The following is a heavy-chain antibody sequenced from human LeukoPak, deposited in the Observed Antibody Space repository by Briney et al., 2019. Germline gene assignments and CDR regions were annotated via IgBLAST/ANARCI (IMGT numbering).Heavy chain of an antibody. V-gene: IGHV3-21*01. D-gene: IGHD6-13*01. CDR2: ISSSSSYI. CDR1: GFTFSSYS. CDR3: ARDLNSSSWYWGNYYYYYYMDV. Sequence: GGSLRLSCAASGFTFSSYSMNWVRQAPGKGLEWVSSISSSSSYIYYADSVKGRFTISRDNAKNSLYLQMNSLRAEDTAVYYCARDLNSSSWYWGNYYYYYYMDVWGKGTTVTVSS. J-gene: IGHJ6*03.